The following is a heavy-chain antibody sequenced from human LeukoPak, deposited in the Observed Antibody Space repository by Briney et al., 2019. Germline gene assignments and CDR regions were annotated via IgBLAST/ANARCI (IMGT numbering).Heavy chain of an antibody. D-gene: IGHD3-22*01. V-gene: IGHV3-23*01. J-gene: IGHJ4*02. Sequence: GGSLRLSCAASGFTFSSYAMSWVRQAPGKGLEWVSAISGSGGSTYYADSVKGRFTISRDNSKNTLYLQMNSLRAEDTAAYYCARGSRHYYYDSSGYYYSGSGRTLDYWGQGTLVTVSS. CDR1: GFTFSSYA. CDR3: ARGSRHYYYDSSGYYYSGSGRTLDY. CDR2: ISGSGGST.